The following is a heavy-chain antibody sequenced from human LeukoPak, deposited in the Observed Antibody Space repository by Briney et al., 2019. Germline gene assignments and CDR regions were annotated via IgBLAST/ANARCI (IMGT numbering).Heavy chain of an antibody. V-gene: IGHV4-59*01. D-gene: IGHD3-16*01. CDR2: IYYSGST. CDR1: GGSISGYY. J-gene: IGHJ4*02. Sequence: SETLSLTCSVSGGSISGYYWSWIRQPPGKGLEWIGYIYYSGSTNYNPSLKSRVTMSVDTSKNQFSLKLGSVTAADTAVYYCARYGLAYTYDFWGQGTLVTVSS. CDR3: ARYGLAYTYDF.